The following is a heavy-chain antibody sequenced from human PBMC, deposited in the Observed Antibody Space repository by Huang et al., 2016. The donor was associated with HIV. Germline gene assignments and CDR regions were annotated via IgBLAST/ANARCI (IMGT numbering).Heavy chain of an antibody. CDR2: NSASSGDT. D-gene: IGHD3-22*01. V-gene: IGHV1-18*01. Sequence: QIQLMQSGPELKQPGASVKVSCKASGYTFTSYGITWVRQAPGQGPEWMGWNSASSGDTEYAQKVQGRVTLTTDTSTNIAYMELRSLRSDDTAKYYCARDPKYHRIGYYRQRRGIDIWGQGTMVIVSS. J-gene: IGHJ3*02. CDR1: GYTFTSYG. CDR3: ARDPKYHRIGYYRQRRGIDI.